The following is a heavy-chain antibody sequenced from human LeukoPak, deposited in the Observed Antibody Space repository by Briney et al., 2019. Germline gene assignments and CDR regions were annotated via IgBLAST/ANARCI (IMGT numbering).Heavy chain of an antibody. CDR2: IYYSGST. V-gene: IGHV4-31*03. CDR3: ARDCGTSCYTAGWFDP. Sequence: SETLSLTCTVSGGFISSGGYYWSWVRQQPGKGLEWIGYIYYSGSTYYNPSLKSRVTISVDTSKNQFSLKLSSVTAADTAVYYCARDCGTSCYTAGWFDPWGQGTLVTVSS. CDR1: GGFISSGGYY. D-gene: IGHD2-2*02. J-gene: IGHJ5*02.